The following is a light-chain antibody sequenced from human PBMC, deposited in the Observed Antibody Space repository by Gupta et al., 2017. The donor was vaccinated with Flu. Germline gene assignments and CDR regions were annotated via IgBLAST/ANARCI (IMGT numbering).Light chain of an antibody. J-gene: IGKJ4*01. CDR1: QNVNNY. V-gene: IGKV3-11*01. Sequence: EVVLRQSPATLSLSPGERATLSCGASQNVNNYLAWYQQKPGQAPRLLIYDASNRATGVPARFSGSGSGTDFTLTISSLDPEDFAVYYCQQRSNWLTFGGGTKVEIK. CDR3: QQRSNWLT. CDR2: DAS.